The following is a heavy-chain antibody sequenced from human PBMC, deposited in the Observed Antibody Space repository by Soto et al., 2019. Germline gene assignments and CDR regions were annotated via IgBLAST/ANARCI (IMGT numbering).Heavy chain of an antibody. D-gene: IGHD6-13*01. V-gene: IGHV3-48*03. Sequence: GGSLRLSCAASGFTFSSYEMNWVRQAPGEGLEWLSYISTSGSSIYYADSVKGRFTISRDNAKNSLYLQMNSLRAEDTAVYYCARVRTHGYSSSSYFDYWGQGTLVTVSS. CDR2: ISTSGSSI. J-gene: IGHJ4*02. CDR1: GFTFSSYE. CDR3: ARVRTHGYSSSSYFDY.